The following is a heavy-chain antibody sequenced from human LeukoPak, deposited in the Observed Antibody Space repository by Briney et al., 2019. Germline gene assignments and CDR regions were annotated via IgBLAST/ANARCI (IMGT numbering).Heavy chain of an antibody. Sequence: PGRSLRLSCAASGFTFSSYGMHWVRQAPGKGLEWVAVISYDGSNKYYADSVKGRFTISRDNSKNTLYLQMNSLRAEDTAVYYCASQLTIFGVVKRYWGQGTLVTVSS. CDR3: ASQLTIFGVVKRY. V-gene: IGHV3-30*03. CDR2: ISYDGSNK. CDR1: GFTFSSYG. D-gene: IGHD3-3*01. J-gene: IGHJ4*02.